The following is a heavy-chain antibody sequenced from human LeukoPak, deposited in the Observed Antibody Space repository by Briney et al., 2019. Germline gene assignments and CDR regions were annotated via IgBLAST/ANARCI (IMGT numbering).Heavy chain of an antibody. V-gene: IGHV4-4*02. CDR2: ISLTGET. Sequence: PSETLSLTCGVSGGSISSTNWWSWVRHPPGQGLQWIGEISLTGETNYNPSLNGRVTMSLDKSRNQLSLKLTSVTAADTAIYYCSRESGAFCPFGYWGQGTLGIVPP. D-gene: IGHD1-26*01. J-gene: IGHJ4*02. CDR3: SRESGAFCPFGY. CDR1: GGSISSTNW.